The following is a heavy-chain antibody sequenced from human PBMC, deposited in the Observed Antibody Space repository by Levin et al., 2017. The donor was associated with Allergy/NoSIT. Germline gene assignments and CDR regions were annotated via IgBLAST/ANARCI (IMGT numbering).Heavy chain of an antibody. J-gene: IGHJ2*01. D-gene: IGHD4-23*01. V-gene: IGHV3-9*01. Sequence: GGSLRLSCAASGFTFDDFAMHWVRQAPGKGLEWVSGISWNSGRINYADSVKGRFTISRDNAKNSLFLQMNSLRPEDTALYYCAKDIEFHRRPSENGNSLGRAFDLWGRGTLVTVSS. CDR2: ISWNSGRI. CDR3: AKDIEFHRRPSENGNSLGRAFDL. CDR1: GFTFDDFA.